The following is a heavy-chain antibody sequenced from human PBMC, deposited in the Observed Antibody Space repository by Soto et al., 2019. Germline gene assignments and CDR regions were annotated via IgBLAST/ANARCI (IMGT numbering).Heavy chain of an antibody. J-gene: IGHJ6*02. CDR1: GGTFSSYA. D-gene: IGHD4-4*01. Sequence: QVQLVQSGAEVKKPGSSVKVSCKASGGTFSSYAISWVRQAPGQGLEWMGGIIPIFGTANYAQKFQGRVTITADESTSTAYMELSSLRSEDTAVYYCARALSPTVTMLYYGMDVWGQGTTVTVSS. CDR2: IIPIFGTA. CDR3: ARALSPTVTMLYYGMDV. V-gene: IGHV1-69*01.